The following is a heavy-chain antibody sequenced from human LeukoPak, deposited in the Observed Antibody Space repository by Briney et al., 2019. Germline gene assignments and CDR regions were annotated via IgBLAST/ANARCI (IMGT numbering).Heavy chain of an antibody. CDR3: AKEGVHGDYDY. CDR1: GFTFSSYG. Sequence: GGSLGLSCAASGFTFSSYGMHWVRQAPGKGLEWVAVIWYDGSNKYYADSVKGRFTISRDNSKNTLYLQMNSLRAEDTAVYYCAKEGVHGDYDYWGQGTLVTVSS. V-gene: IGHV3-33*06. J-gene: IGHJ4*02. D-gene: IGHD4-17*01. CDR2: IWYDGSNK.